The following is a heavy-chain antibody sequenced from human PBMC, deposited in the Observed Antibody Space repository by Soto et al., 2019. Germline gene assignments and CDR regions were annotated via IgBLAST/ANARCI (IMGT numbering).Heavy chain of an antibody. J-gene: IGHJ5*02. D-gene: IGHD3-22*01. CDR1: GGSISSGDYY. CDR3: ARDLYYYDSSGYYPNWFDP. V-gene: IGHV4-30-4*01. Sequence: QVQLQESGPGLVKPSQTLSLTCTVSGGSISSGDYYWSWIRQPPGKGLEWIGYIYYSGSTYYNPSLKSRLTISVDTSKNQFSLKLSSVTAADTAVYYCARDLYYYDSSGYYPNWFDPWGQGTLVTVSS. CDR2: IYYSGST.